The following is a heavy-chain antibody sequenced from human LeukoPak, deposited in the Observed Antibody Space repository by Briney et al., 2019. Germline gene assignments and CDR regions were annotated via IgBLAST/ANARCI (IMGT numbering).Heavy chain of an antibody. D-gene: IGHD1-26*01. CDR2: MNPNSGNT. J-gene: IGHJ4*02. CDR3: ARGRSRKVGAIHDY. V-gene: IGHV1-8*01. CDR1: GYTFTSYD. Sequence: ASVKVSCKASGYTFTSYDINWVRQATGQGLEWMGWMNPNSGNTGYAQKFQGRVTMTRNTSISTAYMELSSLRSEDTAVYHCARGRSRKVGAIHDYWGQGTLVTVSS.